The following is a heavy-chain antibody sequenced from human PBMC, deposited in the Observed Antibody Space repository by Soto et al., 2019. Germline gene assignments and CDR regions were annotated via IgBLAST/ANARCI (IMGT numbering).Heavy chain of an antibody. CDR2: IHPGGQII. V-gene: IGHV3-48*03. CDR1: GFTFSSSE. Sequence: GGSLRLSCAASGFTFSSSEMYWVRQAPGKGLEWVSYIHPGGQIIFYADSVKGRFTISRDNAKNSVYLQMNNLRAEDTAVYYCARRGSSWGQGAMVTVSS. J-gene: IGHJ3*01. CDR3: ARRGSS. D-gene: IGHD2-2*01.